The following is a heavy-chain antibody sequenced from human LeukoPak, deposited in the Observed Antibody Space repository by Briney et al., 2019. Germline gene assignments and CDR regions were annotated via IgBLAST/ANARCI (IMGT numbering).Heavy chain of an antibody. D-gene: IGHD5-18*01. Sequence: SQTLSLTCTVSGGSISSGDYYWSWIRQPPGKGLEWIGYIYYSGSTNYNPSLKSRVTISVDTSKNQFSLKLSSVTAADTAVYYCARHEHTAMASKGADAFDIWGQGTMVTVSS. CDR1: GGSISSGDYY. V-gene: IGHV4-30-4*01. J-gene: IGHJ3*02. CDR3: ARHEHTAMASKGADAFDI. CDR2: IYYSGST.